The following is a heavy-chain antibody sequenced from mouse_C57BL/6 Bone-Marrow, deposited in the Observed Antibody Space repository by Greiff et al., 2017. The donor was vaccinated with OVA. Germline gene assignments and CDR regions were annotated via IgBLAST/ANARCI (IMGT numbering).Heavy chain of an antibody. CDR2: SRNKANDYTT. J-gene: IGHJ1*03. Sequence: EVKVVEPGGGLVQSGRSLRLSCATSGFTFSDFYMEWVRHAPGKGLEWIAASRNKANDYTTEYSASVKGRFIVSRDTSQSILYLQMNALRAEDTAIYYCARDADYGSSYWYFDVWGTGTTVTVSS. D-gene: IGHD1-1*01. CDR3: ARDADYGSSYWYFDV. V-gene: IGHV7-1*01. CDR1: GFTFSDFY.